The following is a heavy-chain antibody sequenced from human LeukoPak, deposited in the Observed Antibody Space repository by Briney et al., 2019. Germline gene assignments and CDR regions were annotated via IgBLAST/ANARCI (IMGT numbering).Heavy chain of an antibody. V-gene: IGHV3-23*01. D-gene: IGHD3-10*01. CDR2: ISGSGDNT. Sequence: GGSLRLSCAASGFTFSSYGMTWVRQAPGKGLEWVSGISGSGDNTWYADSVKGRFTISRDNSKKTLDLQMHSLRAEDTAVYYCAKASVWTMVRVVSYFDEWGQGIQVTVSS. CDR3: AKASVWTMVRVVSYFDE. J-gene: IGHJ4*02. CDR1: GFTFSSYG.